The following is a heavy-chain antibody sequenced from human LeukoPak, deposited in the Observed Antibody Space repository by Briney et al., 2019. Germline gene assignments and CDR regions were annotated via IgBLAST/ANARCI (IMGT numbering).Heavy chain of an antibody. CDR1: KYTFRDYY. CDR3: VRDSPRVRGWFDP. CDR2: ISSNGRTI. V-gene: IGHV3-11*01. Sequence: PGGSLRLSCAASKYTFRDYYMSWVRQAPGTGLEWIAYISSNGRTIYYADSVRGRFTISRDNDKSSMYLLMNSLRIDDTAVYYCVRDSPRVRGWFDPWGQGTLVTVSS. J-gene: IGHJ5*02. D-gene: IGHD3-10*01.